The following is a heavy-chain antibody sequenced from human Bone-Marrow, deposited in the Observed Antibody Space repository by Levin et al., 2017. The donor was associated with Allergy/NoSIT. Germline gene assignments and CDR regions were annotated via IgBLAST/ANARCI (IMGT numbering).Heavy chain of an antibody. CDR1: GFTFSNYA. V-gene: IGHV3-23*01. J-gene: IGHJ5*02. D-gene: IGHD6-19*01. CDR3: AKGSSGWYSWFDR. Sequence: GESLKISCAASGFTFSNYAMSWVRQAPGKGLEWVSTISLTGGSTYYADSVKGRFTISRGNSKNTLYLQMNSLRAEDTAVYYCAKGSSGWYSWFDRWGQGTLVTVSS. CDR2: ISLTGGST.